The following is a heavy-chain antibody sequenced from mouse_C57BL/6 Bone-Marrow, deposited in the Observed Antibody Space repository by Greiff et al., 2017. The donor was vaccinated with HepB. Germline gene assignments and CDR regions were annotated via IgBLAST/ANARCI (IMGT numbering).Heavy chain of an antibody. CDR1: GYTFTSYW. D-gene: IGHD1-1*01. CDR3: AREILLRTRNPTMDY. Sequence: QVQLKQPGAELVKPGASVKMSCKASGYTFTSYWITWVKQRPGQGLEWIGDIYPGSGSTNYNEKFKSKATLTVDTSSSTAYMQLSSLTSEDSAVYYCAREILLRTRNPTMDYWGQGTSVTVSS. V-gene: IGHV1-55*01. J-gene: IGHJ4*01. CDR2: IYPGSGST.